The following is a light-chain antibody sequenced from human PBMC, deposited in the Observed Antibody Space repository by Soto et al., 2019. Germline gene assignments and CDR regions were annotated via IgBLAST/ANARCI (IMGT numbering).Light chain of an antibody. CDR2: DVI. CDR1: SRDIGCYDF. V-gene: IGLV2-8*01. J-gene: IGLJ2*01. Sequence: QSALTQPASASGSPGQSVTISCTGTSRDIGCYDFVSWYQHHPGKAPKLLIYDVIKRPSGVPDRFSGSKSGNTASLTVSGLQTDDEADYYCSSYGGSNNLLFGGGTKLTVL. CDR3: SSYGGSNNLL.